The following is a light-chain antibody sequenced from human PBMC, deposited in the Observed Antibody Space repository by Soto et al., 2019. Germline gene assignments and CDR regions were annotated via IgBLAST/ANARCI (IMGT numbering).Light chain of an antibody. CDR3: AAWDDSLV. CDR2: RNN. V-gene: IGLV1-47*01. Sequence: QSVLTQPPSASGTPGQRVTISCSGSSSNIGSNYVYWYQQLPGTAPKLLIYRNNKRPSGVPDRFSGSTSGTSASLAISGHRSEDEADYYCAAWDDSLVFGGGTKVTVL. J-gene: IGLJ2*01. CDR1: SSNIGSNY.